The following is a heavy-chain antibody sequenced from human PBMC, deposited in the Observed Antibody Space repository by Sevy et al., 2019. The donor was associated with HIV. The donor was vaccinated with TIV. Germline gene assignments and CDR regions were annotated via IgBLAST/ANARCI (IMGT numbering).Heavy chain of an antibody. D-gene: IGHD2-8*02. Sequence: GGSLRLSCAASGFTFSYAWMSWVRQAPGKGLEWVGRIKAKSDGGTIDCAAPVKGRFTISRDDSKNTLYLQMNSLKTEDTGIYYCNTDPIIVLLVTDGMDVWGQGTTVTVSS. CDR1: GFTFSYAW. J-gene: IGHJ6*02. V-gene: IGHV3-15*01. CDR3: NTDPIIVLLVTDGMDV. CDR2: IKAKSDGGTI.